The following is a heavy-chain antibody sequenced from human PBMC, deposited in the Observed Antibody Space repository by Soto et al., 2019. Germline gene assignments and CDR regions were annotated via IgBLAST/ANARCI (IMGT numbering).Heavy chain of an antibody. J-gene: IGHJ4*02. CDR3: AKDPEVVVTAPDY. CDR1: GFTFNRYA. CDR2: ISGSGATT. V-gene: IGHV3-23*01. D-gene: IGHD2-21*02. Sequence: SLRLSCAASGFTFNRYAMNWVRQAAGKGLESVSGISGSGATTYYADSVKGRFTISRDNSKNTLYLQMNSLGAGDTAVYYCAKDPEVVVTAPDYWGQGTLVTVSS.